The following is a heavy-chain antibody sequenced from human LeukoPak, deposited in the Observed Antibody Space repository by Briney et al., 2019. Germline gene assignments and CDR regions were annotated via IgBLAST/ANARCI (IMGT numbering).Heavy chain of an antibody. J-gene: IGHJ5*02. CDR2: IIPIFGTA. Sequence: EASVKVSCKASGGTFSSYAISWVRQAPGQGLEWMGGIIPIFGTANYAQKFQGRVTITTDESTSTAYMELSSLRSEDTAVYHCARDQRYSSGWYSGWFDPWGQGTLVTVSS. CDR1: GGTFSSYA. V-gene: IGHV1-69*05. CDR3: ARDQRYSSGWYSGWFDP. D-gene: IGHD6-19*01.